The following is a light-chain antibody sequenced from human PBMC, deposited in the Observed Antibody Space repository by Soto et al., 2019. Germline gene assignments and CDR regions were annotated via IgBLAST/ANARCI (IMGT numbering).Light chain of an antibody. Sequence: DIQVTQSPSFVSAAVGDRVTITCRTNQDIGYWLAWYQQKPGKAPKLLISAASDLHIGVPSRFSGSGSGTEFTLTISSLQPEDFATYYCLQHNSYPRTFGQGTKVEIK. CDR2: AAS. CDR1: QDIGYW. J-gene: IGKJ1*01. CDR3: LQHNSYPRT. V-gene: IGKV1-17*03.